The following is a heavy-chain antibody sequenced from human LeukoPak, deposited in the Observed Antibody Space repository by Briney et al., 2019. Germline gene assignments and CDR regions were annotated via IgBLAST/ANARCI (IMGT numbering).Heavy chain of an antibody. D-gene: IGHD4-23*01. Sequence: GGSLRLSCAASGFTISSNYMSWVRQAPGKGLEWVSVIYSGGSTYYADSVKGRFTISRDNSKNTLYLQMNSLRAEDTAVYYRASTFLRWYHHDAFDIWGQGTMVTVSS. J-gene: IGHJ3*02. V-gene: IGHV3-53*01. CDR3: ASTFLRWYHHDAFDI. CDR1: GFTISSNY. CDR2: IYSGGST.